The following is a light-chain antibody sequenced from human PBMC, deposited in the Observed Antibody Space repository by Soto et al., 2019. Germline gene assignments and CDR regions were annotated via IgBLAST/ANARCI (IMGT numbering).Light chain of an antibody. V-gene: IGLV1-44*01. Sequence: QSVLTQPPSASGTPGQRVTISCSGSSSNNGSETVNWYQQVPGTAPKLLIYANNQRPSGVPDRFSVSKSGTSASLAIGGLQSEDEADYYCAAWDDSLKGWVFGGGTKVTVL. CDR1: SSNNGSET. CDR3: AAWDDSLKGWV. J-gene: IGLJ3*02. CDR2: ANN.